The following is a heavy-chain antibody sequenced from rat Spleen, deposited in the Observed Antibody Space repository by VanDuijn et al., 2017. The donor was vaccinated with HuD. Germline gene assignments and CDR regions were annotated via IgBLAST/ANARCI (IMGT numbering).Heavy chain of an antibody. J-gene: IGHJ2*01. CDR3: VRERLGIVS. CDR2: INEDSSTI. D-gene: IGHD1-11*01. CDR1: GFNFNDYW. Sequence: EVQLVESGGGLVQPGRSLKLSCAASGFNFNDYWMGWVRQAPGKGLEWIGEINEDSSTIKFTPSLREKFTISRDNVQNTLYLQMSKLGSEDTATYYCVRERLGIVSWGQGVTVTVSS. V-gene: IGHV4-2*01.